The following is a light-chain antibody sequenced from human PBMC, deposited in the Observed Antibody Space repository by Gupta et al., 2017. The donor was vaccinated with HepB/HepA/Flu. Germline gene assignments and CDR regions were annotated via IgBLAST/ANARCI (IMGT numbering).Light chain of an antibody. Sequence: EMVLPRLPGTLPLSPGERATLSCRASQSVSSSYLAWYQQKPGQGPRHLSYGASSRATDIPDRFSGSGSGTDFTITISRLEPEDFAVYYCQQYGSLIYVVPGPKVDIK. CDR1: QSVSSSY. CDR3: QQYGSLIY. CDR2: GAS. V-gene: IGKV3-20*01. J-gene: IGKJ3*01.